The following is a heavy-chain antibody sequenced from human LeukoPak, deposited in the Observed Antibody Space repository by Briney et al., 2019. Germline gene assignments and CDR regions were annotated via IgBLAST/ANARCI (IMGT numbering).Heavy chain of an antibody. J-gene: IGHJ4*02. V-gene: IGHV1-8*03. CDR1: VYTFTNYD. Sequence: GASVKVSCKASVYTFTNYDINWVRQPTGQGLEWMGWMNPNSGSTGYAQKFQGRVTITRNTSISTAYMELSGLRSEDTAVYYCARGRSTGYPYYFEYWGQGTLVTVSS. CDR3: ARGRSTGYPYYFEY. D-gene: IGHD5-12*01. CDR2: MNPNSGST.